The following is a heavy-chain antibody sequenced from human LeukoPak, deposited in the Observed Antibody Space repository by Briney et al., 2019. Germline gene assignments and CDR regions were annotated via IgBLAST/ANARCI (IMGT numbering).Heavy chain of an antibody. CDR1: GFSVSPNY. CDR3: AMGRGYYYGMDV. V-gene: IGHV3-66*01. D-gene: IGHD3-10*01. CDR2: IYNDGTT. J-gene: IGHJ6*02. Sequence: GGSLRLSCAASGFSVSPNYITWVRQAPGKGLEWVSVIYNDGTTYYADSVKGRFTISRDNSKTTLYLQMNSLRAEDTAIYYCAMGRGYYYGMDVWGQGTTVTVSS.